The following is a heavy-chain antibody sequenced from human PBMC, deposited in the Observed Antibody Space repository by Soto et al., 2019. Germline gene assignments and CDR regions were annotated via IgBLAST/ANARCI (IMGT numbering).Heavy chain of an antibody. CDR1: GGSISSQY. Sequence: PSETLSLTCTVSGGSISSQYWSWIRQPPGKGLEWIGYIYYSGSTNYNPSLKSRVTISVDTSQSQFSLNLSSVTAADTAVYYCAIGTVAPNDYWGQGTLVTVSS. CDR2: IYYSGST. V-gene: IGHV4-59*11. J-gene: IGHJ4*02. CDR3: AIGTVAPNDY. D-gene: IGHD6-19*01.